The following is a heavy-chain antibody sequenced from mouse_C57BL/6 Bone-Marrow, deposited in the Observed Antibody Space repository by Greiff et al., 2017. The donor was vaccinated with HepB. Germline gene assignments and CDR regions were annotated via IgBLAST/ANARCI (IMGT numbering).Heavy chain of an antibody. CDR3: ARGGLRRGIFYAMDY. Sequence: EVKLVESGGGLVKPGGSLKLSCAASGFTFSDYGMHWVRQAPEKGLEWVAYISSGSSTIYYADTVKGRFTISRDNAKNTLFLQMTSLRSEDTAMYYCARGGLRRGIFYAMDYWGQGTSVTVSS. J-gene: IGHJ4*01. CDR1: GFTFSDYG. D-gene: IGHD2-4*01. V-gene: IGHV5-17*01. CDR2: ISSGSSTI.